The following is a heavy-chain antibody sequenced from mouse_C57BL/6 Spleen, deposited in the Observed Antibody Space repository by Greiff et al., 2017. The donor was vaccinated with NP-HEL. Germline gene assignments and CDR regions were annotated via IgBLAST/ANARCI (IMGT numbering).Heavy chain of an antibody. V-gene: IGHV1-72*01. D-gene: IGHD2-3*01. CDR2: IDPNSGGT. J-gene: IGHJ4*01. Sequence: QVQLQQPGAELVKPGASVKLSCKASGYTFTSYWMHWVKQRPGRGLEWIGRIDPNSGGTKYNEKFKSKATLTVDKPSSTAYMQLSSLTSEDSAVYYCARRDMDDGKGPHAMDYWGQGTSVTVSS. CDR3: ARRDMDDGKGPHAMDY. CDR1: GYTFTSYW.